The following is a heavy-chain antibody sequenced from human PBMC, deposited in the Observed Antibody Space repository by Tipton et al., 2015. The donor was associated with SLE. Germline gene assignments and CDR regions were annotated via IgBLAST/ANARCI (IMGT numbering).Heavy chain of an antibody. D-gene: IGHD4-11*01. Sequence: SLRLSCAASGFTVSSNYMSWVRQAPGKGLEWVSVIYSGGSTYYADSVKGRFTISGDNSKNTLYLQMNSLRAEDTAVYYCARAARYSNYVDYWGQGTLVTVSS. CDR2: IYSGGST. CDR1: GFTVSSNY. CDR3: ARAARYSNYVDY. V-gene: IGHV3-53*05. J-gene: IGHJ4*02.